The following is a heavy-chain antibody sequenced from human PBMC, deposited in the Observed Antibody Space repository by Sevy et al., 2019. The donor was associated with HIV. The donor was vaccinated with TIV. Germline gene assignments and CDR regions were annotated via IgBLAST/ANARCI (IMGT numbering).Heavy chain of an antibody. V-gene: IGHV3-53*01. D-gene: IGHD1-26*01. CDR2: LYGGGST. CDR3: ARAGTGSYRAYFDY. Sequence: GGSLRLSCAASEFTVGSSTLSWVRQAPGKGREWFSILYGGGSTYNAASVKGRLAVSRDNSKNTLYLQMNSLRAEDTAVYYCARAGTGSYRAYFDYWGQGTLVTVSS. J-gene: IGHJ4*02. CDR1: EFTVGSST.